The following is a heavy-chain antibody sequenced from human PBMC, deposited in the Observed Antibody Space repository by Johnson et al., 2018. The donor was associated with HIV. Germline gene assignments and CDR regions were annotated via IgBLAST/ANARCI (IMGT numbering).Heavy chain of an antibody. V-gene: IGHV3-30-3*01. D-gene: IGHD6-13*01. Sequence: QVQLVESGGGVVQPGRSLRLSCAASGFTFSSNPMHWVRQAPGKGLEWVAVMSFDGNNKYYADSVRGRFTISRDNSKNTLYLQMNSLRAEDTAVYYCAREGEGYSSSWYDAFDIWGQGTMVTVSA. CDR2: MSFDGNNK. CDR3: AREGEGYSSSWYDAFDI. J-gene: IGHJ3*02. CDR1: GFTFSSNP.